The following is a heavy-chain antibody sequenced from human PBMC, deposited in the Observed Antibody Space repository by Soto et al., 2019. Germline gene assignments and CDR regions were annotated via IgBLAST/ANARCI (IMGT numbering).Heavy chain of an antibody. CDR1: GFTFNNFG. D-gene: IGHD6-6*01. CDR3: ARTIAAPDV. Sequence: LRLSCAASGFTFNNFGMHWVRQAPGKGLEWVAVIWYDGSSKYYADSVKGRFTISRDNSKNTLSLQMNSLRAEDTAVYYCARTIAAPDVWGQGTTVTVSS. V-gene: IGHV3-33*01. CDR2: IWYDGSSK. J-gene: IGHJ6*02.